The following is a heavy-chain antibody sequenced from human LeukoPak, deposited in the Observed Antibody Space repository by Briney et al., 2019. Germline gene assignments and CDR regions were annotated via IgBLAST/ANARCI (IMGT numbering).Heavy chain of an antibody. CDR3: ARGIAAAGSWFDP. Sequence: GGSLRLSCAASGFTFSSYSMYWVRQAPGKGLEWVSSISSSSSYIYYADSVKGRFTISRDNAKNSLYLQMNSLRAEDTAVYYCARGIAAAGSWFDPWGQGTLVTVSS. CDR1: GFTFSSYS. V-gene: IGHV3-21*01. CDR2: ISSSSSYI. J-gene: IGHJ5*02. D-gene: IGHD6-13*01.